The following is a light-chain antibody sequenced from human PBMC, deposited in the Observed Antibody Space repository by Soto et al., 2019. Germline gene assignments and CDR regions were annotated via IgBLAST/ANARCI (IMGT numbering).Light chain of an antibody. CDR1: QGISIY. Sequence: DIQMTQSPSSLSASVGDRVTITCRASQGISIYLAWYQQKPGKVPELLIYDASTLQSGVPSRFSGSGSGTDFTLTISGLQPEDVATYYCPKYTGAPLTFGGGTKVELK. CDR3: PKYTGAPLT. V-gene: IGKV1-27*01. CDR2: DAS. J-gene: IGKJ4*01.